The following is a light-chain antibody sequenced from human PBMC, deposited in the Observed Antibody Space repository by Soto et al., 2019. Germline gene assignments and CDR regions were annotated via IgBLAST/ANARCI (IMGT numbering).Light chain of an antibody. V-gene: IGLV1-44*01. Sequence: QLVLTQPPSASGTPGQRVTISCSGSSSNIGSNTVNWYQQLPGTAPKLLIYSSNQRPSGVPDRFSGSKSGTSASLAISGLQSDDEADFYCAAWDDSLNGFVFGTGTKLTVL. CDR2: SSN. CDR3: AAWDDSLNGFV. J-gene: IGLJ1*01. CDR1: SSNIGSNT.